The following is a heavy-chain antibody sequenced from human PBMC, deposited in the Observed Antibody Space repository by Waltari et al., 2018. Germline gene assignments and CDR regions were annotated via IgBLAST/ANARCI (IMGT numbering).Heavy chain of an antibody. D-gene: IGHD5-12*01. CDR1: GGSTSRGDYY. CDR2: VYQSGST. V-gene: IGHV4-30-4*07. CDR3: ARGGGGYDKYYFDL. Sequence: QVQLQESGPGLVKPSQTLSLTCTVPGGSTSRGDYYWSWIRQPAGKGLEWIGYVYQSGSTLYNPTLNNRVTMSVDRSKNQFSLRLTSLTAADTAVYFCARGGGGYDKYYFDLWGQGTLVTVSS. J-gene: IGHJ4*02.